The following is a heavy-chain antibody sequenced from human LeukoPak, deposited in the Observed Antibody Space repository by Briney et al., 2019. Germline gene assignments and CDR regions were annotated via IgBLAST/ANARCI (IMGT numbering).Heavy chain of an antibody. CDR3: AKAGPFYDYVWGSYRSNYFDY. CDR2: ISWNSGSI. V-gene: IGHV3-9*01. D-gene: IGHD3-16*02. CDR1: GFTFDDYA. J-gene: IGHJ4*02. Sequence: GGSLRLSCAASGFTFDDYAMPWVRQAPGKGLEWVSGISWNSGSIGYADSVKGRFTISRDNAKNSLYLQMNSLRAEDTALYYCAKAGPFYDYVWGSYRSNYFDYWGQGTLVTVSS.